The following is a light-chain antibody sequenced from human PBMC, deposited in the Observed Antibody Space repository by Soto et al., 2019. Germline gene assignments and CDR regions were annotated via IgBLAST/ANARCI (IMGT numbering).Light chain of an antibody. J-gene: IGKJ4*01. CDR2: AAS. CDR3: QQVNSFPLT. CDR1: RDISSY. V-gene: IGKV1-9*01. Sequence: DIQLTQSPSFLSASVGDRVTITCRASRDISSYLAWYQQKPGKAPKVLIYAASTLQSGVPSRFSGSGSGTEFTLTISSLQPKDFATYYCQQVNSFPLTFGGGSEVEIK.